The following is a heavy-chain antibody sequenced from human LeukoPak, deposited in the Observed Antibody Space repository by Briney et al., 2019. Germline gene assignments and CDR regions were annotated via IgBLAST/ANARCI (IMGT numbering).Heavy chain of an antibody. CDR2: IRSKANSYAT. Sequence: PGGSLRLSCAASGFTFSGSTMHWVRQASGEGLEWVGRIRSKANSYATAYAASVKGRFTISRDDSKNTAYLQMNSLKTEDTAVYYCARWPAMALADYYYYYYMDVWGKGTTVTVSS. V-gene: IGHV3-73*01. J-gene: IGHJ6*03. CDR1: GFTFSGST. D-gene: IGHD5-18*01. CDR3: ARWPAMALADYYYYYYMDV.